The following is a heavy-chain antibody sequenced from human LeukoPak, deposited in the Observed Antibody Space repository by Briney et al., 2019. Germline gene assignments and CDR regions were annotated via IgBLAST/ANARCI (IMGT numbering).Heavy chain of an antibody. Sequence: GGSLRLSCAASGFTFTNYGMNWVRQAPGKGLEWVSYISSSSSTIYYADSVKGRFTISRDNAKNSLYLQMNSLRTEDTAVYYCARGALRPFDYWGQGTLVTVSS. CDR1: GFTFTNYG. V-gene: IGHV3-48*01. CDR3: ARGALRPFDY. CDR2: ISSSSSTI. D-gene: IGHD2-15*01. J-gene: IGHJ4*02.